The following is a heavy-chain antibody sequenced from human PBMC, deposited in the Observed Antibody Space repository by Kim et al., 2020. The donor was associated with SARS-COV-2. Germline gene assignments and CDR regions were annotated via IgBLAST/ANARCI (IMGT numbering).Heavy chain of an antibody. Sequence: GGSLRLSCAASGFTFSSEAMNWVRQTPGRGLEWVSIIGSGDNFTVYTDSVKGRFTISRDNSKNVLYLEMNSLRAEDTAVYYCAKGDNGGFDHWGQGTLVTVSS. J-gene: IGHJ4*02. CDR2: IGSGDNFT. V-gene: IGHV3-23*03. CDR1: GFTFSSEA. D-gene: IGHD2-8*01. CDR3: AKGDNGGFDH.